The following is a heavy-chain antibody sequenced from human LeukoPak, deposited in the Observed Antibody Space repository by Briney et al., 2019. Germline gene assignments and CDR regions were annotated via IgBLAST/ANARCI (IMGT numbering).Heavy chain of an antibody. D-gene: IGHD3-10*01. V-gene: IGHV4-38-2*02. CDR3: ARVAYGSGSSRYYYYYYMDV. J-gene: IGHJ6*03. CDR1: GYSITSAYY. Sequence: SETLSLTCTVSGYSITSAYYWGWIRQPPGKGLEWIGSIYYSGSTYYNPSLKSRVTISVDTSKNQFSLKLSSVTAADTAVYYCARVAYGSGSSRYYYYYYMDVWGKGTTVTISS. CDR2: IYYSGST.